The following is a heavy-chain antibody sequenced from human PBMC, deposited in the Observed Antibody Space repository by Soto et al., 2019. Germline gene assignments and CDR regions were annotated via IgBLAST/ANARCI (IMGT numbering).Heavy chain of an antibody. CDR2: IWYDGSNK. Sequence: GGSLRLSCAASGFTFSSYGMHWVRQAPGKGLEWVAVIWYDGSNKYYADSVKGRFTISRDNSKNTLYLQMNSLRAEDTAMYYCARCYSSSWYGLKTGGPWYDSSGCNFDYWGQGTLVTVPQ. CDR1: GFTFSSYG. J-gene: IGHJ4*02. D-gene: IGHD6-13*01. V-gene: IGHV3-33*01. CDR3: ARCYSSSWYGLKTGGPWYDSSGCNFDY.